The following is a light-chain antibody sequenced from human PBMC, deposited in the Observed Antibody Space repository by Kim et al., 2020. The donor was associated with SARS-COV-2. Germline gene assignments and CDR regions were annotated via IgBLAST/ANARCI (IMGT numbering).Light chain of an antibody. J-gene: IGLJ2*01. Sequence: GQSVTISCTGTSSDVGGYNSVSWYQQHPGKAPKLMIYEVSKRPSGVPYRFSGSKSGNTASLTVSGLQAEDEADYYCSSYAGSNNLVFGGGTQLTVL. CDR1: SSDVGGYNS. CDR3: SSYAGSNNLV. V-gene: IGLV2-8*01. CDR2: EVS.